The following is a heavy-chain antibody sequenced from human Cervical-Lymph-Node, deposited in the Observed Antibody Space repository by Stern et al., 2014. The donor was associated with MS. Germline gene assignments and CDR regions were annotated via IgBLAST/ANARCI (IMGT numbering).Heavy chain of an antibody. V-gene: IGHV3-21*01. J-gene: IGHJ4*02. Sequence: VQLVQSGGGLVKPGGSLRLSCAAPGFTFSHYTMSWVRHAPGKGQEWDSSITSTSTDTYYADSVRGRFTISRDNAKKSLYLQMNSLRAEDTAVYYCGGNYWGQGTLVTVSS. CDR1: GFTFSHYT. CDR2: ITSTSTDT. CDR3: GGNY.